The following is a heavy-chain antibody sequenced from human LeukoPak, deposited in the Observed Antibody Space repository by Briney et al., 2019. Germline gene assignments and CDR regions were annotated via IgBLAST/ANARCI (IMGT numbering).Heavy chain of an antibody. CDR3: AKEARIH. CDR2: ISYDGSNK. Sequence: GSLRLSCAASGFTFSSYGMHWVRQAPGKGLEWVAVISYDGSNKYYADSVKGRFTISRDNSKNTLYLQMNSLRAEDTAVYYCAKEARIHGGQGTLVTVSS. J-gene: IGHJ4*02. CDR1: GFTFSSYG. D-gene: IGHD1-14*01. V-gene: IGHV3-30*18.